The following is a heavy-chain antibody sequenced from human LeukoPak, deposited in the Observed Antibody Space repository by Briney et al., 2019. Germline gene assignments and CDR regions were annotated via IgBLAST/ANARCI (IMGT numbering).Heavy chain of an antibody. CDR1: GFTFSSYW. CDR2: IKQDGSEK. J-gene: IGHJ3*02. D-gene: IGHD1-14*01. Sequence: GGSLRLSCAASGFTFSSYWMSWVRQAPGKGLEWVANIKQDGSEKYYVDSVKGRFTISRVNAKNSLYLRMNSLRAEDTAVYYCASHLHRPGAFDIWGQGTMVTVSS. CDR3: ASHLHRPGAFDI. V-gene: IGHV3-7*01.